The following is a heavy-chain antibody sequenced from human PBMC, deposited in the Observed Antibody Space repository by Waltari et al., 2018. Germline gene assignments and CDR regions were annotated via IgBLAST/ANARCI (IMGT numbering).Heavy chain of an antibody. D-gene: IGHD3-3*01. CDR1: EYTFIDYY. J-gene: IGHJ3*02. CDR2: INPNSGAT. Sequence: QVHLVQSGAEVKKPGASVKVSCTASEYTFIDYYMHWVRQAPGQGLEWVGWINPNSGATNYAQKFQGRVTLTTDTSITTAYMELNRLTSDDTAVYYCARGYDFWSGYHRSSDAFDIWGQGTMVAVSS. V-gene: IGHV1-2*02. CDR3: ARGYDFWSGYHRSSDAFDI.